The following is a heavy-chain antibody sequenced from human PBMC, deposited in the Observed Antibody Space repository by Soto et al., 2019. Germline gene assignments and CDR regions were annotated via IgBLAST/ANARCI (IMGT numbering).Heavy chain of an antibody. CDR2: IYYSGST. Sequence: QVQLQESGPGLVKPSQTLSLTCTVSGGSISSGGYYWSWFRQHPGKGLEWIGYIYYSGSTYYNPCLKSRVSISVDTSKNQFSLKLSSVTAADTAVYYCARAPSFAAGYFDYWGLGTQVTVSS. D-gene: IGHD3-16*01. CDR1: GGSISSGGYY. V-gene: IGHV4-31*03. J-gene: IGHJ4*02. CDR3: ARAPSFAAGYFDY.